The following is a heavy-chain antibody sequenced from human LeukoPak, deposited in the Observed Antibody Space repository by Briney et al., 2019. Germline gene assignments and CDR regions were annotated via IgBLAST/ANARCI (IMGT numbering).Heavy chain of an antibody. CDR2: ISGSGGST. J-gene: IGHJ4*02. CDR1: GFTLSSYA. D-gene: IGHD3-10*01. V-gene: IGHV3-23*01. CDR3: ANRAMVRGVTTTPFDY. Sequence: GGSLRLSCAASGFTLSSYAMSWVRQAPGKGLEWVSAISGSGGSTYYADSVKGRFTISRDNSKNTLYLQMNSLRAEDTAVYYCANRAMVRGVTTTPFDYWGQGTLVTVSS.